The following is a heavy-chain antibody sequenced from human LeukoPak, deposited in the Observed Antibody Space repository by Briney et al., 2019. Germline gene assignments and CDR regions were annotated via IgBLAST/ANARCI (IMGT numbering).Heavy chain of an antibody. V-gene: IGHV3-48*02. D-gene: IGHD3-10*01. J-gene: IGHJ4*02. Sequence: QPGESLRLSCAASGFSFDTYSMSWVRRAPGKGLEWVSYISSSSSAMYYADSVKGRFTISRDNAKNSLYLQMNSLRDEDTAVYYCARVQRATYGSGSYKRHLDYWREGTLVTVSS. CDR3: ARVQRATYGSGSYKRHLDY. CDR2: ISSSSSAM. CDR1: GFSFDTYS.